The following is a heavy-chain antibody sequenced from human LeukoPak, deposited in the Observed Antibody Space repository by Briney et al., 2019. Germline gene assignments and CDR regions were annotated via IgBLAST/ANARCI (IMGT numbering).Heavy chain of an antibody. CDR2: IYYSGST. V-gene: IGHV4-30-4*01. CDR1: GGSISSGDYY. J-gene: IGHJ3*02. CDR3: ARVNVATAAFDI. D-gene: IGHD5-12*01. Sequence: PSQTLSLTCTVSGGSISSGDYYWSWIRQPPGKGLEWIGYIYYSGSTYYNPSLKSRVTISVDTSKNQFSLKLSSATAADTAVYYCARVNVATAAFDIWGQGTMVTVSS.